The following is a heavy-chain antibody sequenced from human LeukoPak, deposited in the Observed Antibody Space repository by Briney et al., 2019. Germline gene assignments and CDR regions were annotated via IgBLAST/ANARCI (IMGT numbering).Heavy chain of an antibody. CDR3: ARDHRGGYYDSSGFFGGLDY. Sequence: QPGKSLRLSCAASGFIFNSFGMYWVRQAPGKGLGWVAFIWYDGSNKYYADSVRGRLTISRDNSKDTLYLQMNSLRAEDTAMYYCARDHRGGYYDSSGFFGGLDYWGQGTLVTVSS. CDR2: IWYDGSNK. D-gene: IGHD3-22*01. V-gene: IGHV3-33*01. J-gene: IGHJ4*02. CDR1: GFIFNSFG.